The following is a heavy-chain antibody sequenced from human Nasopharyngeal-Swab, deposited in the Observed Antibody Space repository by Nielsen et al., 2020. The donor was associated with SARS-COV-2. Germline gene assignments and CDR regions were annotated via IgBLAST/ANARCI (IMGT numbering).Heavy chain of an antibody. CDR3: ARAIAAAGSY. J-gene: IGHJ4*02. V-gene: IGHV3-7*05. CDR2: IKQDGSEK. D-gene: IGHD6-13*01. Sequence: VRQAPGKGLEWVANIKQDGSEKYYVDSVEGRFTISRDNAKNSLYLQMNSLRAEDTAVYYCARAIAAAGSYWGRGTLVTVSS.